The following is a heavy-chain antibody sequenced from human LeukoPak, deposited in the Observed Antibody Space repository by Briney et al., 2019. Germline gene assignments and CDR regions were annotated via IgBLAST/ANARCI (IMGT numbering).Heavy chain of an antibody. Sequence: GGSLRLSCAASGFTFSSYWMSWVRQAPGKGLEWVANIKQDGSEKYYVDSVKGRFTISRDNAKNSLYLQMNSLRAEDTAVYYCAKDFFAAHGAFDIWGQGTMVTVSS. D-gene: IGHD3-3*01. CDR2: IKQDGSEK. J-gene: IGHJ3*02. CDR3: AKDFFAAHGAFDI. CDR1: GFTFSSYW. V-gene: IGHV3-7*01.